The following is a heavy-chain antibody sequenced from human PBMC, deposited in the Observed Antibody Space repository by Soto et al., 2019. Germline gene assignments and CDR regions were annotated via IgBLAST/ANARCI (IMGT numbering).Heavy chain of an antibody. CDR2: ISATGGST. Sequence: GGSLRLSCAASGGTFSSYAMSWVRQAPGKGLEWVSAISATGGSTYYADSVKGRFTISRDNSKNTLYLQMNGLRVEDTAVYYCAKDRLAGNFDYWGQGTQVTVSS. CDR3: AKDRLAGNFDY. V-gene: IGHV3-23*01. CDR1: GGTFSSYA. J-gene: IGHJ4*02.